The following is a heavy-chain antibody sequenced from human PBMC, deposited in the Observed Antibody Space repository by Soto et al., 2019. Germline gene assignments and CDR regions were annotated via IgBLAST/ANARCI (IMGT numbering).Heavy chain of an antibody. D-gene: IGHD2-15*01. J-gene: IGHJ6*02. CDR3: ARASSFNYYYYYGMDV. CDR1: GGSISSYY. Sequence: SSETLSLTGTVSGGSISSYYWSWIRQPPGKGLEWIGYIYYSGSTNYNPSLKSRVTISVDTSKNQFSLKLSSVTAADTAVYYCARASSFNYYYYYGMDVWGQGTTVTVSS. CDR2: IYYSGST. V-gene: IGHV4-59*01.